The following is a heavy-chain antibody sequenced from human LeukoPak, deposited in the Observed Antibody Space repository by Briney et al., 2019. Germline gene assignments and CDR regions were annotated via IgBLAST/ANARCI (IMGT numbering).Heavy chain of an antibody. D-gene: IGHD3-22*01. CDR3: ARPPYYYDSSGYSWTMDAFDI. Sequence: SETLSLTCTVSGGSISSSSYYWGWIRQPPGKGLEWIGSICYSGSTYYNPSLKSRVTISVDTSKNQFSLKLSSVTAADTAVYYCARPPYYYDSSGYSWTMDAFDIWGQGTMVTVSS. CDR1: GGSISSSSYY. CDR2: ICYSGST. J-gene: IGHJ3*02. V-gene: IGHV4-39*01.